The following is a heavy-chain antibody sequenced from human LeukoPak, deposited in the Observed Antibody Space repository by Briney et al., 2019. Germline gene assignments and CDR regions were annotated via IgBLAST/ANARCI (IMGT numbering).Heavy chain of an antibody. V-gene: IGHV1-69*01. CDR2: IIPIFGTA. D-gene: IGHD6-6*01. Sequence: SVKVSCKASGGTFSSYAISWVRQAPGQGVEWMGGIIPIFGTANYAQKFQGRVTITADESTSTAYMELSSLRSEDTAVYYCASSIAARRVEYFQHWGQGTLVTVSS. CDR1: GGTFSSYA. J-gene: IGHJ1*01. CDR3: ASSIAARRVEYFQH.